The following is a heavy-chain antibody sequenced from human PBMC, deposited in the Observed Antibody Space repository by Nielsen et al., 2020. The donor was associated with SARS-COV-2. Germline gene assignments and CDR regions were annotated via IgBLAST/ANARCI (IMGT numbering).Heavy chain of an antibody. CDR2: IKTDGRNT. D-gene: IGHD2-2*01. CDR3: ARPCSTTSCYAD. V-gene: IGHV3-74*01. CDR1: GFTFSTYW. J-gene: IGHJ4*02. Sequence: GESLKISCAASGFTFSTYWMHWVRQAPGKGMLWVSRIKTDGRNTSYADSVRGRFTHSRDNAKNTLYLQMNSLRAEDTAVYYCARPCSTTSCYADWGQGTLVTVSS.